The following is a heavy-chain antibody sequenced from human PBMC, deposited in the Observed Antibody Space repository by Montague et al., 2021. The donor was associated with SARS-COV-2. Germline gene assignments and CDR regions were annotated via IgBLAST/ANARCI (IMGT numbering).Heavy chain of an antibody. V-gene: IGHV4-59*01. CDR2: INYSGST. J-gene: IGHJ4*02. Sequence: SETLSLTCTVSGDSMNNYYWSWIRQPPGKGLEWIGYINYSGSTXXXPSXXXRATLSKDTSKNQFSLRLTSVTAADTAMYFCARAPIYRSSWYAYFDYWGQGTQVTVSS. CDR3: ARAPIYRSSWYAYFDY. D-gene: IGHD6-13*01. CDR1: GDSMNNYY.